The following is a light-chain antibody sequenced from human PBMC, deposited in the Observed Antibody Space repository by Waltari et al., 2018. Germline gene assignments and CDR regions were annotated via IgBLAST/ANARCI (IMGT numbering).Light chain of an antibody. J-gene: IGKJ4*01. Sequence: EIVLTQSPGTLSLSPGERATLSCRASQSVSSCYLAWYQQKPGQAPRLLIYGASSRATGIPDRFSGSGSGTDFTLTISRLEPEDFAVYYCQQYGSTGAFGGGTKVEIK. CDR2: GAS. CDR1: QSVSSCY. V-gene: IGKV3-20*01. CDR3: QQYGSTGA.